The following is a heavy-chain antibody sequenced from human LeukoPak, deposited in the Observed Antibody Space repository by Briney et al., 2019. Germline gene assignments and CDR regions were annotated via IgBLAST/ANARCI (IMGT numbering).Heavy chain of an antibody. CDR1: GGSISTYY. Sequence: SETLSLTCSVSGGSISTYYWTWIRQPPGKGLEWIGYIYYSGSTNYNPSLKSRVTISLDTSKNQFSLKLSSVTAADTAVYYCARAILSGYPDSWGQGTLV. D-gene: IGHD3-3*01. J-gene: IGHJ4*02. CDR2: IYYSGST. V-gene: IGHV4-59*01. CDR3: ARAILSGYPDS.